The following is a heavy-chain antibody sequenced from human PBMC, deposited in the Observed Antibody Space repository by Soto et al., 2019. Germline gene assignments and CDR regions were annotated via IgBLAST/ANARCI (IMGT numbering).Heavy chain of an antibody. Sequence: SETLSLTCAVYGGSFSGYYWSWIRQPPGKGLEWIGEINHSGSTNYNPSLKSRVTISVDTSKNQFSLKLSSVTAADTAVYYCARTMVRGVIIGSNWFDPWGQGTLVTVSS. D-gene: IGHD3-10*01. CDR1: GGSFSGYY. J-gene: IGHJ5*02. CDR2: INHSGST. V-gene: IGHV4-34*01. CDR3: ARTMVRGVIIGSNWFDP.